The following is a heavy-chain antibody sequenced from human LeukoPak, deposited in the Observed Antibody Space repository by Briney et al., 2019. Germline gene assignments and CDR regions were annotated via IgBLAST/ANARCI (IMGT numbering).Heavy chain of an antibody. Sequence: GGSLRLSCAASGFPFSDYSMNWVRQAPGKGLEWVSSTSSGSSYIYYTDSVKGRFTISRDNAKNSLYLQMNSLRAEDTAVYYCARAPYDTSGYIVHWGQGTLVTVSS. CDR2: TSSGSSYI. V-gene: IGHV3-21*01. D-gene: IGHD3-22*01. CDR3: ARAPYDTSGYIVH. CDR1: GFPFSDYS. J-gene: IGHJ5*02.